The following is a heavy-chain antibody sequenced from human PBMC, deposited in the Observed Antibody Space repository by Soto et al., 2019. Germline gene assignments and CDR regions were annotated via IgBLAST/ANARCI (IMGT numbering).Heavy chain of an antibody. Sequence: SETLSLTCAVYGGSFSGYYWSWIRQPPGKGLEWIGEINHSGSTNYNPSLKSRVTISVDTSKNQFSLKLSSVTAADTAVYYCARGRGSDYDYIWGSYRSYYFDYWGQGTLVTVSS. D-gene: IGHD3-16*02. V-gene: IGHV4-34*01. J-gene: IGHJ4*02. CDR1: GGSFSGYY. CDR2: INHSGST. CDR3: ARGRGSDYDYIWGSYRSYYFDY.